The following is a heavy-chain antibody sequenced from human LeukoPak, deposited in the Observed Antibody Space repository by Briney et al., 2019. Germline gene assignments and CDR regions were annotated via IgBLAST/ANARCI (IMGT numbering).Heavy chain of an antibody. J-gene: IGHJ4*02. D-gene: IGHD1-26*01. CDR3: AKGGKWDVTPFDY. Sequence: GGSLRLSCAASGFTFSSYAMSWVRQAPGKGLEWVSAISGSGDSTYYGDSVKGRFTISRDNSKNTLYLQVNSLRAEDTAVYYCAKGGKWDVTPFDYWGQGTLVTVSS. V-gene: IGHV3-23*01. CDR2: ISGSGDST. CDR1: GFTFSSYA.